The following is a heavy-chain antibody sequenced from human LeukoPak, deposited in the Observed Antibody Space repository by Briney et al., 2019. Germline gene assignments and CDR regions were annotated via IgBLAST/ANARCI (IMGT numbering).Heavy chain of an antibody. J-gene: IGHJ4*02. CDR2: IIPIFGTA. V-gene: IGHV1-69*01. D-gene: IGHD4-17*01. CDR3: ARGVYGDYGIPPYYFDY. CDR1: GGTFSSYA. Sequence: SVKVSCKASGGTFSSYAISWVRQAPGQGLEWMGGIIPIFGTANYAQKFQGRVTIAADESTSTAYMELSSLRSEDTAVYYCARGVYGDYGIPPYYFDYWGQGTLVTVSS.